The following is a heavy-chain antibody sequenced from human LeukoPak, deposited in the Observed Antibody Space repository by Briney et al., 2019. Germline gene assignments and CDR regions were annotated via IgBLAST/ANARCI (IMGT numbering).Heavy chain of an antibody. V-gene: IGHV3-21*01. CDR2: ISRSSIYI. D-gene: IGHD3-10*01. Sequence: GGSLRVSCAASGFTFSNYNMNWVRQAPGKGLEWVSSISRSSIYIYYADSVKGRFTISRDNAENSLFLQMNSLRAEDTAVYYCARDSGDGSGTYYPYGMDVWGQGTTVTVSS. CDR1: GFTFSNYN. J-gene: IGHJ6*02. CDR3: ARDSGDGSGTYYPYGMDV.